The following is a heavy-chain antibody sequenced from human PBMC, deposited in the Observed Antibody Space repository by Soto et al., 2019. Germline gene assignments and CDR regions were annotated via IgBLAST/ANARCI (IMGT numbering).Heavy chain of an antibody. CDR1: GGTFSSYA. CDR2: IIPIFGTA. V-gene: IGHV1-69*13. Sequence: SVKVSCKASGGTFSSYAISWVRQAPGQGLEWMGGIIPIFGTANYAQKFQGRVTITADESTSTAYMELSSLRSEDTAVYYCASGPGIAVAATGSYFDYWGQGTLVTV. J-gene: IGHJ4*02. CDR3: ASGPGIAVAATGSYFDY. D-gene: IGHD6-19*01.